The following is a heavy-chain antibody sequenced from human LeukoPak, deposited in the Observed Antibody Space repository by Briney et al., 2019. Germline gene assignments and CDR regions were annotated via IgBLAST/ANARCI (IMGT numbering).Heavy chain of an antibody. V-gene: IGHV3-30-3*01. Sequence: GGSLRLSCAASGFTFSSYAMHWVRQAPGKGLEWVAVISYDGSNKYYADSVKGRFTISRDNSKNTLYLQMNSLRAEDTAVYYCARDPTQVWLQWGYFDYWGQGTLVTVSS. J-gene: IGHJ4*02. CDR1: GFTFSSYA. CDR3: ARDPTQVWLQWGYFDY. CDR2: ISYDGSNK. D-gene: IGHD5-24*01.